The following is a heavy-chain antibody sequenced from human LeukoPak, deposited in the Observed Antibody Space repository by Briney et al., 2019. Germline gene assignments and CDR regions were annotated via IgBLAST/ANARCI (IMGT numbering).Heavy chain of an antibody. D-gene: IGHD1-26*01. V-gene: IGHV4-34*09. CDR1: GGSFSGYY. CDR3: ARVWRSGSYNDY. Sequence: PSETLSLTCAVYGGSFSGYYWSWIRQPPGKGLEWIGEINHSGSTYYNPSLKSRVTISVDTSQNQFSLKLSSVTAADTAVYYCARVWRSGSYNDYWGQGTLVTVSS. J-gene: IGHJ4*02. CDR2: INHSGST.